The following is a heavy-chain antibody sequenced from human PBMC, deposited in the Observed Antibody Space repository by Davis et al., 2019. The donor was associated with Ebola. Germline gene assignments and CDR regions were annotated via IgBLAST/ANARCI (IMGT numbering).Heavy chain of an antibody. V-gene: IGHV3-74*01. Sequence: HTGGSLRLSCAASGFTFSSYWMHWVRQAPGKGLVWVSRIDSDGSSTSYADSVKGRFTISRDNAKNTLYLQMNSLRAEDTAVYYCARWSGSPYYYYGMDVWGQGTTVTVSS. CDR1: GFTFSSYW. CDR2: IDSDGSST. D-gene: IGHD1-26*01. CDR3: ARWSGSPYYYYGMDV. J-gene: IGHJ6*02.